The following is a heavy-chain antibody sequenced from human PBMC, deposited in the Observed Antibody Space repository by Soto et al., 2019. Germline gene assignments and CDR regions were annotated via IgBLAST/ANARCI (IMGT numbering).Heavy chain of an antibody. V-gene: IGHV4-39*01. J-gene: IGHJ4*02. Sequence: SETLSLTCIVSGGSITRRSSYWAWIRQPPGKGLEWVGTFYDGNTYHNPSLRSRITIAVDTSKNQFTLKLNSVAAADTAFYYCATTRGLAVGGSFDYWGQGMLVTVSS. CDR2: FYDGNT. CDR1: GGSITRRSSY. CDR3: ATTRGLAVGGSFDY. D-gene: IGHD3-10*01.